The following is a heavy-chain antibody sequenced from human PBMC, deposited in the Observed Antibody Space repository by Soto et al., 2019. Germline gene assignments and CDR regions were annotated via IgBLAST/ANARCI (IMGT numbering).Heavy chain of an antibody. CDR2: IKTKSDGASI. CDR3: RFLEWSVLYYYSTLDV. D-gene: IGHD3-3*01. CDR1: GFTFDDAW. Sequence: GGSLRLSCVVFGFTFDDAWMSWVRQAPGKGLEWVGRIKTKSDGASIDYAAPAKGRFTISRDDSRNTLYLHMNSLKTDDTAVYYCRFLEWSVLYYYSTLDVWGQGTKVTVSS. V-gene: IGHV3-15*01. J-gene: IGHJ6*02.